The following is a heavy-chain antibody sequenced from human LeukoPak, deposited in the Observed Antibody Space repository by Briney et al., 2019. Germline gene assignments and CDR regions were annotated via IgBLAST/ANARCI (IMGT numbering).Heavy chain of an antibody. Sequence: NPSETLSLTCTVSGGSISSSSYYWGWIRQPPGKGLEWIGSIYYSGSTYYNPSLKSRVTISVDTSKNQFSLKLSSVTAADTAVYYCARSGYSGYDWNYWGQGTLVTVSS. CDR1: GGSISSSSYY. CDR2: IYYSGST. CDR3: ARSGYSGYDWNY. V-gene: IGHV4-39*07. J-gene: IGHJ4*02. D-gene: IGHD5-12*01.